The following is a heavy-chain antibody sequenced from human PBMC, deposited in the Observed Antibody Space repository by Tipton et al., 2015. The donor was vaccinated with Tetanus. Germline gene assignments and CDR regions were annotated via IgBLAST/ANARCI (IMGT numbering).Heavy chain of an antibody. CDR1: GFTVSSNY. J-gene: IGHJ6*02. D-gene: IGHD2-15*01. Sequence: SLRLSCAASGFTVSSNYMSWVRQAPGKGLEWVSIIYSGGRTYYADSVKGRFTISRDNSKNTVYLQMNSLRAEDTAVYYCARELDCSGGGCYSYGLDVWGQGTTVTVSS. CDR2: IYSGGRT. V-gene: IGHV3-53*01. CDR3: ARELDCSGGGCYSYGLDV.